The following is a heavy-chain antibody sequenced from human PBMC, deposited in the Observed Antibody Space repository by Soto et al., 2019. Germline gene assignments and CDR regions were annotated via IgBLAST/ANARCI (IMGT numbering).Heavy chain of an antibody. D-gene: IGHD1-26*01. V-gene: IGHV4-38-2*02. J-gene: IGHJ4*02. Sequence: SETLSLTCAVSGYSIRSGYFWGWIRQPPGKGLEWIGSMYHSGITYYNLSLKSRVTISVDTSKNQLSLKLSSATAADTAVYYCARDLAKGGGSAGFDYWGQGTLVTVSS. CDR1: GYSIRSGYF. CDR2: MYHSGIT. CDR3: ARDLAKGGGSAGFDY.